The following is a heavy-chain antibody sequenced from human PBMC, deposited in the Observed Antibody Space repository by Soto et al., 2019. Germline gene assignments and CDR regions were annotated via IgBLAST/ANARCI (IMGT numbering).Heavy chain of an antibody. CDR3: ARQRLSMIRGGFAP. J-gene: IGHJ5*02. CDR2: IDRRGNT. CDR1: GGSLSDHS. Sequence: QVQLQQWGAGLLRPSETLSLACTLYGGSLSDHSWSWIRQSPGGELEWIGEIDRRGNTNYSPSFNSRVNISVDSSKNELSLSLRSVTATDTALYFCARQRLSMIRGGFAPWGQGIQVVVSS. D-gene: IGHD3-10*01. V-gene: IGHV4-34*02.